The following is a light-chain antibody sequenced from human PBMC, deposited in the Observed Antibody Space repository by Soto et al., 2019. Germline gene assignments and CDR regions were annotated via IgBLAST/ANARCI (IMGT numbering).Light chain of an antibody. Sequence: QSALTQPASVSGSPGQSITISCTGTSSDVGSYNLVSWYQQHPDKAPKVMIHEGSKRPSGVSGRFSGSKSGNTASLTISGLQAEDVADYYCCSYARGNTFVFGTGTKLTVL. J-gene: IGLJ1*01. V-gene: IGLV2-23*03. CDR2: EGS. CDR3: CSYARGNTFV. CDR1: SSDVGSYNL.